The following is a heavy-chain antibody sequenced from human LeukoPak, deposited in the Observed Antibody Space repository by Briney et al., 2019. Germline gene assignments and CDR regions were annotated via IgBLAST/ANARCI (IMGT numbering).Heavy chain of an antibody. V-gene: IGHV4-31*03. CDR3: ARSSISREGYFDY. CDR2: IYYSGST. J-gene: IGHJ4*02. Sequence: SSETLSLTCTVSGGSISSGGYYWSWIRQHPGKGLEWIGYIYYSGSTYYNPSLKSRVTISVDTSKNQFSLKLSSVTAADTAVYYCARSSISREGYFDYWGQGTLVTVSS. CDR1: GGSISSGGYY. D-gene: IGHD1-26*01.